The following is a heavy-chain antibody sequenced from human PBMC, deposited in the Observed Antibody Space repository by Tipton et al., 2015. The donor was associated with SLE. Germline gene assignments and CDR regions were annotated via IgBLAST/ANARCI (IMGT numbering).Heavy chain of an antibody. CDR1: GDSISSRSYH. V-gene: IGHV4-39*01. D-gene: IGHD3-10*01. J-gene: IGHJ5*02. CDR2: IFYSGNT. CDR3: ARQMGLLWFGESNWFDP. Sequence: TLSLTCTVSGDSISSRSYHWGWIRQPPGKGLEWIGSIFYSGNTFYNPSLRGRFTVSVDTSKNQFSLKLNSVTAADTAVYYCARQMGLLWFGESNWFDPWGQGTLVTVSS.